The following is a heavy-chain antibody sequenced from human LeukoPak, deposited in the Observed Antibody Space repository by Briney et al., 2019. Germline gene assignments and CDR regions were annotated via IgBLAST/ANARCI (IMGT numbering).Heavy chain of an antibody. Sequence: SETLSLTCTVSGGSISSSSYYWGWIRQPPGKGLERIGSIYYSGSTYYNPSLKSRVTISVDTSKNQFSLKLSSVTAADTAVYYCARLTIFGVAPADYWGQGTLVTVSS. CDR1: GGSISSSSYY. J-gene: IGHJ4*02. V-gene: IGHV4-39*01. CDR2: IYYSGST. CDR3: ARLTIFGVAPADY. D-gene: IGHD3-3*01.